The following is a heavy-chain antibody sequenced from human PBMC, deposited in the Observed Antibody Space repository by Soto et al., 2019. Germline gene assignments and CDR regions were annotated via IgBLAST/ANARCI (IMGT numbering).Heavy chain of an antibody. V-gene: IGHV4-4*02. D-gene: IGHD3-3*02. Sequence: SETLSLTCAVSGVSINSSHWWNWVRQPPGKGLEWSGQISHSGNANYNPSPTSRVTISVDKSKNHFSLKLTSVAAADTAVYYCAARHFWSGTWTARRLDYWGQGTLVTVSS. J-gene: IGHJ4*02. CDR1: GVSINSSHW. CDR3: AARHFWSGTWTARRLDY. CDR2: ISHSGNA.